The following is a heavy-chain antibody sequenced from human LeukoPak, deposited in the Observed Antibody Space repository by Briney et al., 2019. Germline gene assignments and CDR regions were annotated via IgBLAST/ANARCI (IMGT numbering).Heavy chain of an antibody. Sequence: GASVKVSCKASGYTFTSYAMHWVRQAPGQRLEWMGWINAGNGNTKYSQKFQDRVTITWDTSANTAYMELSSLRSEDTAVYYCARENGYNSDFDYWGQGTLVTVSS. CDR1: GYTFTSYA. V-gene: IGHV1-3*01. J-gene: IGHJ4*02. CDR3: ARENGYNSDFDY. D-gene: IGHD5-18*01. CDR2: INAGNGNT.